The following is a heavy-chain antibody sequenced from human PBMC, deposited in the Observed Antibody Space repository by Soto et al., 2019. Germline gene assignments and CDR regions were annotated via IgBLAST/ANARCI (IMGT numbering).Heavy chain of an antibody. J-gene: IGHJ4*02. Sequence: GGSLRLSCSASGFTFSSYVMHWVRQAPGRRLEYVSAISSYGDTTYYADSVKGRFTISRDNSKNTLYLQMSSLRAEDTAVYYCVKVGVAYYYDSSGYSWYFDCWGKGTLVTVSS. CDR2: ISSYGDTT. V-gene: IGHV3-64D*08. CDR3: VKVGVAYYYDSSGYSWYFDC. D-gene: IGHD3-22*01. CDR1: GFTFSSYV.